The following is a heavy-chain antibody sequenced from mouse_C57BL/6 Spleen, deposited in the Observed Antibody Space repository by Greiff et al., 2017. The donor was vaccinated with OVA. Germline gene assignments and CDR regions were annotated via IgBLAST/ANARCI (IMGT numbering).Heavy chain of an antibody. CDR3: AFHYYGSRDYYAMDY. D-gene: IGHD1-1*01. J-gene: IGHJ4*01. V-gene: IGHV5-17*01. CDR2: ISSGSSTI. Sequence: EVKLVESGGGLVKPGGSLKLSCAASGFTFSDYGMHWVRQAPEKGLEWVAYISSGSSTIYYADTVKGRFTISRDNAKNTLFLQMTSLRSEDTAMYYCAFHYYGSRDYYAMDYWGQGTSVTVSS. CDR1: GFTFSDYG.